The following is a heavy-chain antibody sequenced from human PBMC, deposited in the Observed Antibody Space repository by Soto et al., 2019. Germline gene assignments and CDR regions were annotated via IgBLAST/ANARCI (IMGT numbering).Heavy chain of an antibody. CDR2: IYYSGST. CDR1: GGSISSYY. Sequence: SETLSLTCSVSGGSISSYYWSWIRQPPGKGLEWIGYIYYSGSTNYNPSLKSRVTISVDTSKNQFSLKLTSVTAADTAVYYCARRYGGNFDYWGQGTLVTVSS. D-gene: IGHD1-26*01. J-gene: IGHJ4*02. V-gene: IGHV4-59*01. CDR3: ARRYGGNFDY.